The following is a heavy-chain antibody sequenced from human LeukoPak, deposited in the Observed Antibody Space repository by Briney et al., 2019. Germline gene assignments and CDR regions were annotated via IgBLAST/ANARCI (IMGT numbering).Heavy chain of an antibody. V-gene: IGHV3-20*04. CDR3: ARDSRYYYGSGSYSY. CDR1: GFTFDDYG. J-gene: IGHJ4*02. Sequence: GGSLRLSCAASGFTFDDYGMSWVRQAPGKGLEWVSGINWNGGSTGYADSVKGRFTISRDNAKNSLYLQMNSLRAEDTALYYCARDSRYYYGSGSYSYWGQGILVTVSS. CDR2: INWNGGST. D-gene: IGHD3-10*01.